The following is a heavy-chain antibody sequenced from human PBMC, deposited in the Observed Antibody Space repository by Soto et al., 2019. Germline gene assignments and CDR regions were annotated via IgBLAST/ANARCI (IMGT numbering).Heavy chain of an antibody. V-gene: IGHV1-8*01. CDR1: GHTFTVYD. CDR2: MNPNSGNT. D-gene: IGHD3-3*01. CDR3: ARHKSARFLEWLTPSYYYYGMDV. J-gene: IGHJ6*02. Sequence: SVKVSCKASGHTFTVYDTNSVAHTTRRGVGWMGLMNPNSGNTGHAQKFQGRVTMTRNTSISTAYIELSSLRSKGTAVYYCARHKSARFLEWLTPSYYYYGMDVWGQGTTVTVSS.